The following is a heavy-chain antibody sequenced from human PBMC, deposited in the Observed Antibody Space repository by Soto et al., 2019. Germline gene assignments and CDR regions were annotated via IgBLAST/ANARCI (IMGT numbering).Heavy chain of an antibody. CDR2: VTGGDVT. CDR3: ARGKGSSIIDWFGP. CDR1: GFIFSNYA. D-gene: IGHD3-10*01. J-gene: IGHJ5*02. Sequence: GGSLRLSCAASGFIFSNYAVAWVRQVPGKGLEWVSTVTGGDVTIYADSVKGRFTISRDNSKNMLYLQMNSLRAEDTAVYYCARGKGSSIIDWFGPWGQGTLVTVSS. V-gene: IGHV3-23*01.